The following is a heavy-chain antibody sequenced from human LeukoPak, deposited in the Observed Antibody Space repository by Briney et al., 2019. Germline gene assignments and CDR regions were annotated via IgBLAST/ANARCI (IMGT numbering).Heavy chain of an antibody. CDR2: IYTSGST. J-gene: IGHJ4*02. CDR1: GGSISSGSYY. Sequence: TSQTLSLTCTVSGGSISSGSYYWSWIRQPAGKGLEWIGRIYTSGSTNYNPSLKSRVTISVDTSKNQFSLKLSSVTAADTAVYYCARAPRWIRPFPFDYWGQGTLVTVSS. V-gene: IGHV4-61*02. CDR3: ARAPRWIRPFPFDY. D-gene: IGHD5-24*01.